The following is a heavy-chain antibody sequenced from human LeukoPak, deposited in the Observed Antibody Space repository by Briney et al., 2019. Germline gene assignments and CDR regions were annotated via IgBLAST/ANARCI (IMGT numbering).Heavy chain of an antibody. V-gene: IGHV4-38-2*02. CDR3: ATLGSGSSYY. D-gene: IGHD3-10*01. Sequence: SETLSLTCTVSGYSISSGYFWGWIRQPPGKGLEWIGNMYYSGSTYYNPSLKSRVTISVDTSKNQFSLKLSSVTAADTAVYYCATLGSGSSYYWGQGTLVTVSS. CDR2: MYYSGST. J-gene: IGHJ4*02. CDR1: GYSISSGYF.